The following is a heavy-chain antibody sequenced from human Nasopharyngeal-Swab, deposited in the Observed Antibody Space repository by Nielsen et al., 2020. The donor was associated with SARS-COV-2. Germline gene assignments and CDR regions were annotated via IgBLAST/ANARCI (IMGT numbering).Heavy chain of an antibody. J-gene: IGHJ4*02. D-gene: IGHD1-26*01. Sequence: WIRQPPGKALEWLALIDWDDDKYYSTSLKTRLIISKDTSKNQVVLTMTNMDPVDTATYYCARIPGVGATRGGFDYWGQGTLVTVSS. CDR3: ARIPGVGATRGGFDY. V-gene: IGHV2-70*01. CDR2: IDWDDDK.